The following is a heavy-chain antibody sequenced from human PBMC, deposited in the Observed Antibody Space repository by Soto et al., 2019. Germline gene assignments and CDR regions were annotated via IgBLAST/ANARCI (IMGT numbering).Heavy chain of an antibody. CDR2: INPSGGST. J-gene: IGHJ4*02. CDR1: GYTFTSYF. CDR3: ARGGRVYCSGGSCYSIDY. V-gene: IGHV1-46*01. Sequence: GASVKVSCKASGYTFTSYFMHWVRQAPGQGLEWMGIINPSGGSTTYAQKFQGRVTMTRDTSTSTVYMELSSLRSEDTALYYCARGGRVYCSGGSCYSIDYWGQGTLVTVSS. D-gene: IGHD2-15*01.